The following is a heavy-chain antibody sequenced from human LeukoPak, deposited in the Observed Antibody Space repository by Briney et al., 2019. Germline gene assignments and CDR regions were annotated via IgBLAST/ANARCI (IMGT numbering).Heavy chain of an antibody. CDR2: IYYSGST. CDR1: GGSISSYY. Sequence: SGTLSLTCTVSGGSISSYYWRWIRQPPGKGLEWIGYIYYSGSTNYNPSLKSRVTISVDTSKNQFSLKLSSVTAADTAVYYCARAGGYYSYYYGMDVWGQGTTVTVSS. CDR3: ARAGGYYSYYYGMDV. V-gene: IGHV4-59*01. J-gene: IGHJ6*02. D-gene: IGHD3-10*01.